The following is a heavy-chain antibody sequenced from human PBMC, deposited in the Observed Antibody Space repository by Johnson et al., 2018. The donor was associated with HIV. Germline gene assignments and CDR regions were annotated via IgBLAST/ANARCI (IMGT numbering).Heavy chain of an antibody. CDR3: ARDRGDILTGYTFDAFDI. CDR2: ISYDGYNK. D-gene: IGHD3-9*01. CDR1: GFTFSNYA. J-gene: IGHJ3*02. Sequence: QVQLVESGGGVVQPGRSLRLSCAASGFTFSNYALHWVRQAPGKGLQWLTVISYDGYNKYYADSVKGRFTISRDNSNNTLFLQMNTLRTEDTAIYYCARDRGDILTGYTFDAFDIWGQGTKVTVSS. V-gene: IGHV3-30-3*01.